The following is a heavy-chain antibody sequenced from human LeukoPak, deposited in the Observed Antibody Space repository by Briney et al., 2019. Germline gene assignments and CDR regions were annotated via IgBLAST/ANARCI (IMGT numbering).Heavy chain of an antibody. J-gene: IGHJ4*02. D-gene: IGHD7-27*01. CDR3: MSTSNWGSVIFDY. V-gene: IGHV1-8*01. CDR2: MDTNSDNT. Sequence: ASVRVSCKASGYTFISYDIHWVRQAPGQGLEWMGWMDTNSDNTVSAQKFQGRVTMTKTASISTAYMELRSLRPEDTAVYYCMSTSNWGSVIFDYWGQGTLVTVSS. CDR1: GYTFISYD.